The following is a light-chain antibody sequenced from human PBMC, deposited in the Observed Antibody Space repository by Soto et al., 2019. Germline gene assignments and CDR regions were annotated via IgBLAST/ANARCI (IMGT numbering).Light chain of an antibody. V-gene: IGLV4-69*01. CDR1: SGHSSYA. CDR3: QTWGTGIGV. J-gene: IGLJ2*01. CDR2: LNSDGSH. Sequence: QLVLTQSPSASASLGASVKLTCTLSSGHSSYAIAWHQQQPEKGPRYLMKLNSDGSHRRGDGIPDRFSGSRSGAEHYLTISSLQSEAEADYYCQTWGTGIGVFGGGTQFTVL.